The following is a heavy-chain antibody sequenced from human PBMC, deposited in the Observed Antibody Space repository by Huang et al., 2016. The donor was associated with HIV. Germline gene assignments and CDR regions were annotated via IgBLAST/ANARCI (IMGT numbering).Heavy chain of an antibody. V-gene: IGHV7-4-1*02. Sequence: QVQLVQSGSELKKPGASGKVSCKASGYTFTSYAMNWVRQATGQGLEWMGWINTNTGNPTYAQGVTGRFVFSWDTSVSTAYLQISSLKAEDTAVYYCARGLYSSSWAPFDYWGQGTLVTVSS. CDR2: INTNTGNP. CDR1: GYTFTSYA. J-gene: IGHJ4*02. D-gene: IGHD6-13*01. CDR3: ARGLYSSSWAPFDY.